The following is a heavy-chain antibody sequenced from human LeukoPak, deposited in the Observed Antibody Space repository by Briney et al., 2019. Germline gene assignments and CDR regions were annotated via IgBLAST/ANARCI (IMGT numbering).Heavy chain of an antibody. V-gene: IGHV3-43D*03. CDR2: ISWDGGST. J-gene: IGHJ4*02. D-gene: IGHD3-9*01. CDR3: TREQLRYFDWYQGYYFDS. Sequence: GGSLRLSCAASGFTFDDYAMHWVRQAPGKGLEWVSLISWDGGSTYYADSVKGRFTISRDNSKNSLYLQMNSLKTEDTAVYYCTREQLRYFDWYQGYYFDSWGQGTLVTVSS. CDR1: GFTFDDYA.